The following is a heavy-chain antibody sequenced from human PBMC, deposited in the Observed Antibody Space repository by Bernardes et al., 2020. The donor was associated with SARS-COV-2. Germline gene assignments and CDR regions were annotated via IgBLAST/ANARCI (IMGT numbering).Heavy chain of an antibody. CDR1: GGSISSYY. CDR2: IYYSGST. Sequence: SETLSLTCTVSGGSISSYYWSWIRQPPGKGLEWIGYIYYSGSTNYNPSLKSRVTISVDTSKNQFSLKLSSVTAADTAVYYCARQSYYYGSGSTRRDGMDVWGQGTTVTVSS. J-gene: IGHJ6*02. V-gene: IGHV4-59*08. D-gene: IGHD3-10*01. CDR3: ARQSYYYGSGSTRRDGMDV.